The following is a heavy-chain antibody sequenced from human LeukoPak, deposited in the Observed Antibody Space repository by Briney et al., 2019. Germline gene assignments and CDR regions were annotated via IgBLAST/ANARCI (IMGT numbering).Heavy chain of an antibody. D-gene: IGHD5-12*01. V-gene: IGHV4-59*08. Sequence: SETLSLTCTVSGGSISSYYWSWIRQPPGKGLEWIGCIYYSGSTNYNPSLKSRVTISVDTSKNQFSLKLSSVTAADTAVYYCARHLGGSLKSGYDDYWGQGTLVTVSS. CDR3: ARHLGGSLKSGYDDY. J-gene: IGHJ4*02. CDR1: GGSISSYY. CDR2: IYYSGST.